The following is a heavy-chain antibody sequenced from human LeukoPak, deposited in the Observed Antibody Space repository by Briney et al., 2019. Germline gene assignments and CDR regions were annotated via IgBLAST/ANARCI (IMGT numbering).Heavy chain of an antibody. Sequence: SETLSLTCTVSGGSISSDYWSWIRQSPEKGLEWVAYISYSGSTNYNPSLESRVTISVDTSKNQFSLKLTSVTAADTAVYFCARLGVSAVRSTYWYFDHWGRGTLVTVSS. CDR2: ISYSGST. D-gene: IGHD6-13*01. CDR3: ARLGVSAVRSTYWYFDH. J-gene: IGHJ2*01. CDR1: GGSISSDY. V-gene: IGHV4-59*08.